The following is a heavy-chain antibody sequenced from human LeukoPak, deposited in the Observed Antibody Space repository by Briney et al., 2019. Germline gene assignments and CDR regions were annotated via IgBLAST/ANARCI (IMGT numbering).Heavy chain of an antibody. Sequence: GASVKVSCKASGYTFTSYGISWVRQAPGQGLEWMGWISAYNGNTNYAQKLQGRVTMTRDTSISTAYMELSRLRSDDTAVYYCASIYGLYGGSGRNWGQGTLVTVSS. CDR2: ISAYNGNT. CDR1: GYTFTSYG. V-gene: IGHV1-18*01. CDR3: ASIYGLYGGSGRN. D-gene: IGHD3-10*01. J-gene: IGHJ4*02.